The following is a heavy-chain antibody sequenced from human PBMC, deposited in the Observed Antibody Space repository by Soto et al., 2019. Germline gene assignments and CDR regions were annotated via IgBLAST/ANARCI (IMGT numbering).Heavy chain of an antibody. CDR1: GYTFTSYD. CDR3: ARGRAWTTAPSWYYYDSSGYQRLDY. J-gene: IGHJ4*02. D-gene: IGHD3-22*01. Sequence: ASVKVSCKASGYTFTSYDINWVRQATGQGLEWMGWMNPNSGNTGYAQKFQGRVTMTRNTSISTAYMELSSLRSEDTAVYYCARGRAWTTAPSWYYYDSSGYQRLDYWGQGTLVTV. CDR2: MNPNSGNT. V-gene: IGHV1-8*01.